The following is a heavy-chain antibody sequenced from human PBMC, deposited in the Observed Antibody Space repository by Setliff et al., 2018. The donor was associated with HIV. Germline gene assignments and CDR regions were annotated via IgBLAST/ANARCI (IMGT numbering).Heavy chain of an antibody. J-gene: IGHJ6*02. V-gene: IGHV1-18*01. D-gene: IGHD3-22*01. CDR3: AREIGDYYDSSGYYPPTDYYYGMDV. CDR2: ISAYNGNT. CDR1: GYTFASYD. Sequence: ASVKVSCKASGYTFASYDISWVRQAPGQGLEWMGWISAYNGNTNYAQKLQGRATMTTDTSTSTAYMELRSLRSDDTAVYYCAREIGDYYDSSGYYPPTDYYYGMDVWGQGTTVTVSS.